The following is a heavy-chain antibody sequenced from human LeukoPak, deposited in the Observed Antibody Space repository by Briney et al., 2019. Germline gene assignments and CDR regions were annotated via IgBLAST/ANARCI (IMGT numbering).Heavy chain of an antibody. CDR1: GFTFSSYS. J-gene: IGHJ4*02. D-gene: IGHD3-3*01. CDR2: ISSSSSYI. V-gene: IGHV3-21*01. Sequence: PGGSLRLSCAASGFTFSSYSMNWVRQAPGKGLEWVSSISSSSSYIYYADSVKGRFTISRDNAKNSLYLQMNSLRAEDTAVYYCARDLSDFWSVSYWGQGTLVTVSS. CDR3: ARDLSDFWSVSY.